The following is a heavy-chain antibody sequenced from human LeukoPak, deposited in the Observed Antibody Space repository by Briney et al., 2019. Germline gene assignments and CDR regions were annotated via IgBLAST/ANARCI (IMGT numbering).Heavy chain of an antibody. J-gene: IGHJ4*02. D-gene: IGHD6-25*01. CDR1: GDSLNSYY. CDR3: AGRAARFFDY. CDR2: IFYSGSS. V-gene: IGHV4-59*01. Sequence: SETLSFTCSVSGDSLNSYYWSWIRQPPGEGLQGIGYIFYSGSSNYNASLRSRVAISVDTTKNQFSLKLTSVTAADTAVYYCAGRAARFFDYWGQGILVTVSS.